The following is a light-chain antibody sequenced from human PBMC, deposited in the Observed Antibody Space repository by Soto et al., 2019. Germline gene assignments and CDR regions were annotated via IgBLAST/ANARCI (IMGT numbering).Light chain of an antibody. CDR1: RSNIGSNP. CDR3: ATWDDGLYGPV. Sequence: QSVLTQPPSGSGTPGQTVTISCSGTRSNIGSNPVQWYLQLPGTAPKLLIYRDNERPSGVPDRFSGSKSGTSASLAISGLQSEDEADYHCATWDDGLYGPVFGGGTKVTVL. V-gene: IGLV1-44*01. CDR2: RDN. J-gene: IGLJ3*02.